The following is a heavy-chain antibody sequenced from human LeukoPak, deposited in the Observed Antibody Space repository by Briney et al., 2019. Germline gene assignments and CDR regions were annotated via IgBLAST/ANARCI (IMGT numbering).Heavy chain of an antibody. CDR1: GFTFSSYG. J-gene: IGHJ4*02. Sequence: PGRSLRLSCAASGFTFSSYGMHWVRQAPGKGLEWVAVIWYDGSNKYYADSVKGRFTISRDNSKNTLYLQMNSLRAEDTAGYYCARDEGLDPYYFDYWGQGTLVTVSS. CDR3: ARDEGLDPYYFDY. CDR2: IWYDGSNK. V-gene: IGHV3-33*01. D-gene: IGHD3/OR15-3a*01.